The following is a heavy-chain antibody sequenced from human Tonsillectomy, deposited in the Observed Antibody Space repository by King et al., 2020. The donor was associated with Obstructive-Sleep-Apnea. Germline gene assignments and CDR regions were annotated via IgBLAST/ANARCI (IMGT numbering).Heavy chain of an antibody. CDR2: ISWNSGSI. CDR3: AKGYYGSGSQGYFDY. V-gene: IGHV3-9*01. J-gene: IGHJ4*02. D-gene: IGHD3-10*01. CDR1: GFTFDDYA. Sequence: VQLVESGGGLVQPGRSLRLSCAASGFTFDDYAMHWVRQAPGKGLEWVSGISWNSGSIGYADSVKGRFTISRDNAKNSLYLQMNSLRAEDTALYYCAKGYYGSGSQGYFDYWGQGTLVTVSS.